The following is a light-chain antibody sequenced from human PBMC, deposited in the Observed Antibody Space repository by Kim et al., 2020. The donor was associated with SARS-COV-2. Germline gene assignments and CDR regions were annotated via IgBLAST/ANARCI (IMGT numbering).Light chain of an antibody. V-gene: IGKV1-39*01. Sequence: SVGDRVTITCRASQNISSYLSWYQQSPGKAPKLLIYIASSLQSGVPSRFTGSGSGTDFTLTISSLQPEDSATYYCQQSYSSLSITFGQGTRLEIK. CDR2: IAS. J-gene: IGKJ5*01. CDR1: QNISSY. CDR3: QQSYSSLSIT.